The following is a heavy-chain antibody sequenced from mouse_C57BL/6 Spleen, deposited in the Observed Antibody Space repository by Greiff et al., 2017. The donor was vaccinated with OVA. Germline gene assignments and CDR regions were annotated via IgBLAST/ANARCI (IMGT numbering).Heavy chain of an antibody. CDR3: ARRGNYYGSEGDY. Sequence: EVQLQQSGPELVKPGASVKISCKASGYTFTDYYMNWVKQSHGKSLEWIGDINPNNGGTSYNQKFKGKATLTVDKSSSTAYMELRSLTSEDSAVYYCARRGNYYGSEGDYWGQGTTLTVSS. V-gene: IGHV1-26*01. D-gene: IGHD1-1*01. CDR1: GYTFTDYY. CDR2: INPNNGGT. J-gene: IGHJ2*01.